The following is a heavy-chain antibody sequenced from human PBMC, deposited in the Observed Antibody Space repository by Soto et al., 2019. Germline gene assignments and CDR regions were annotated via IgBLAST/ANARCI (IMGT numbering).Heavy chain of an antibody. J-gene: IGHJ6*03. CDR2: IHYSGTT. CDR1: GGSISSGASY. D-gene: IGHD3-16*01. CDR3: ARDSRAEDDFPSYYYYHMDV. V-gene: IGHV4-31*03. Sequence: ASETLSLTCTVSGGSISSGASYCSWVRQHPGKGLEWIGHIHYSGTTYYNPSLKSRVTISVDTSKSQFSLRLTSVTAADTAIYYCARDSRAEDDFPSYYYYHMDVWGQGTTVTVSS.